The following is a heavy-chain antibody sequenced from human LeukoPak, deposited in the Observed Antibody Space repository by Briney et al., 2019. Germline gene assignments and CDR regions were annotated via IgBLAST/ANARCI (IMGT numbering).Heavy chain of an antibody. Sequence: GGSLRLSCAASGFTFSSYAMSWVRQAPGKGLEWVSAISGSGGSTYYADSVKGRFTISRDNSKNTLYLQTNSLRAEDTAVYYCAKEGGVVVPAAAAYYYYGMDVWGQGTTVTVSS. CDR1: GFTFSSYA. V-gene: IGHV3-23*01. J-gene: IGHJ6*02. CDR2: ISGSGGST. D-gene: IGHD2-2*01. CDR3: AKEGGVVVPAAAAYYYYGMDV.